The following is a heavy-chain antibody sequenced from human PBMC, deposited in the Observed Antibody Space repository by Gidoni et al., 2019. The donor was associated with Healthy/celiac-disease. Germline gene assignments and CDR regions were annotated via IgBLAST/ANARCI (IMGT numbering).Heavy chain of an antibody. D-gene: IGHD2-15*01. J-gene: IGHJ4*02. CDR2: IGGSVGSP. CDR1: GSTDRCYA. Sequence: EVQLLESGGGLVQPGGSLRRSWAASGSTDRCYAMSWVRQSPGKGLAWFSSIGGSVGSPSYADSVKSRFPISIYNSKNTLYLQMNSLRAEDTAVYYCAKARVVVVAAEVDYWGQGTLVTVSS. CDR3: AKARVVVVAAEVDY. V-gene: IGHV3-23*01.